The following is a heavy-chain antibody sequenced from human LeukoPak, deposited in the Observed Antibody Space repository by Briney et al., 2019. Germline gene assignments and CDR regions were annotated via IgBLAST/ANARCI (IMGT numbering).Heavy chain of an antibody. CDR2: IIPILGIA. V-gene: IGHV1-69*04. Sequence: SVKVSCKASGGTFSSYAISWVRQAPGQGLEWMGRIIPILGIANYAQKFQGRVTITADKSTSTAYMELSSLRSEDTAVYYCARTRVSSGYSNDYWGQGTLDTVSS. D-gene: IGHD3-22*01. J-gene: IGHJ4*02. CDR3: ARTRVSSGYSNDY. CDR1: GGTFSSYA.